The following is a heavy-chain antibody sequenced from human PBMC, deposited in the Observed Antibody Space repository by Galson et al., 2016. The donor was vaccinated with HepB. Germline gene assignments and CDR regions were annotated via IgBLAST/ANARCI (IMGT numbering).Heavy chain of an antibody. CDR3: TRVTDYYESFPLFDY. J-gene: IGHJ4*02. CDR2: IRSKAYGGTT. D-gene: IGHD3-22*01. V-gene: IGHV3-49*03. CDR1: GFTFGDYA. Sequence: SLRLSCAASGFTFGDYAMSWFRQAPGKGLEWVGFIRSKAYGGTTEYAASVKGRFTISRGDSKSIAYLQMNSLKTEDTAVYYCTRVTDYYESFPLFDYWGQGTLVTVSS.